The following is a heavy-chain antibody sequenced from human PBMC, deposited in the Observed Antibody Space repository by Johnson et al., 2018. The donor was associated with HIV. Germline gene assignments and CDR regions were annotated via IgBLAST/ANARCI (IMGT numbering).Heavy chain of an antibody. CDR3: AKGVYSSSSHDAFDI. J-gene: IGHJ3*02. CDR1: GFTFDDYA. Sequence: VQLVESGGVVVQPGGSLRLSCAASGFTFDDYAMHWVRQAPGKGLEWVSLISWDGGSTYYADSVKGRFTISRDNSNNSLYLQMNSLRAEDTALYYCAKGVYSSSSHDAFDIWGQGTMVTVSS. D-gene: IGHD6-6*01. V-gene: IGHV3-43D*03. CDR2: ISWDGGST.